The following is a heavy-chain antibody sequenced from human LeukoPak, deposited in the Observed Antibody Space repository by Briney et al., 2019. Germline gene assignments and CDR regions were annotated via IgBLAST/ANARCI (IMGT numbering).Heavy chain of an antibody. J-gene: IGHJ6*02. CDR2: IYYSGST. CDR1: GGSISSYS. D-gene: IGHD3/OR15-3a*01. Sequence: SETLSLTCTVSGGSISSYSWSWIRQPPGKGLEWIGYIYYSGSTNYNPSLKSRVTISEDTSKNHFSLKLSSVTAADTAVYFCARHKEDSYYYNGMDVWGQGTTVTVSS. V-gene: IGHV4-59*08. CDR3: ARHKEDSYYYNGMDV.